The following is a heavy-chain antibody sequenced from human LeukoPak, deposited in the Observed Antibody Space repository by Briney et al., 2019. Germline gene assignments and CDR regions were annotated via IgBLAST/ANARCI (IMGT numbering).Heavy chain of an antibody. Sequence: SVKVSCKASGGTFSSYAISWVRQAPGQGLEWMGGIIPIFGTANYAQKFQGRVTITADKSTSTAYMELSSLRSEDTAVYYCARDPSHYYYTDVWGKGTTVTVSS. CDR3: ARDPSHYYYTDV. J-gene: IGHJ6*03. V-gene: IGHV1-69*06. CDR1: GGTFSSYA. CDR2: IIPIFGTA.